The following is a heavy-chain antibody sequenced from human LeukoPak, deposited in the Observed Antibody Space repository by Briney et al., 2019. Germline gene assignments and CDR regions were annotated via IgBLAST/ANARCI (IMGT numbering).Heavy chain of an antibody. Sequence: GASVKVSCKTSGYTFTKYLIHWVRQAPGQGLEWVGTINPNGVATNYAPRLQGRLTLTQDTSTSTVYMELRGLTPDDTAVYYCARPLFCAFDNCGYWLDPWGPGTLVTVSS. CDR3: ARPLFCAFDNCGYWLDP. D-gene: IGHD1-20*01. V-gene: IGHV1-46*01. CDR1: GYTFTKYL. J-gene: IGHJ5*02. CDR2: INPNGVAT.